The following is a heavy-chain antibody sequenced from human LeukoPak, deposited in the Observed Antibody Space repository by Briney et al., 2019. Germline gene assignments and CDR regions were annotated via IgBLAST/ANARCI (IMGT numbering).Heavy chain of an antibody. CDR3: ARAPKDYYIDL. J-gene: IGHJ6*03. CDR2: NHYSGGT. CDR1: GASMFNYY. Sequence: PSETLSLTCTVSGASMFNYYWSWIRQSPGKGLEWIGFNHYSGGTSYKPSLKSRVTISLDTTKNQFSLKLTSVTAADTAVYYCARAPKDYYIDLWGKGTTVTVSS. V-gene: IGHV4-59*01.